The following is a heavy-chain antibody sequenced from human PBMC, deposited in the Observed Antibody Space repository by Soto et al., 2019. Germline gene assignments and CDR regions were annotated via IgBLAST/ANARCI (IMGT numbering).Heavy chain of an antibody. Sequence: ASVKVSCKASGYTFRSYDINWVRQATGQGLEWLGWMNPYTGSTGYAQKFQGRVTMTRNTSISTAYMELSSLRSEDTAVYYCARIWLRFPDYWGQGTLVTVSS. CDR2: MNPYTGST. J-gene: IGHJ4*02. CDR1: GYTFRSYD. D-gene: IGHD5-12*01. CDR3: ARIWLRFPDY. V-gene: IGHV1-8*01.